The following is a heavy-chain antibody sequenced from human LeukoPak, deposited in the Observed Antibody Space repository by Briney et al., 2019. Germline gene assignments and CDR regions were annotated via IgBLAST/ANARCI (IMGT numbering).Heavy chain of an antibody. V-gene: IGHV3-23*01. CDR2: ITGGGGST. Sequence: GGSLRLSCATSGFTFRSYAMSWVRQAPGKGLERVSAITGGGGSTFYADSVKGRFTISRDSSNNTLYLQMNSLRADDTAIYFCAKGMTPYCSSASCFIFDFWGQGTQVTVSS. CDR3: AKGMTPYCSSASCFIFDF. D-gene: IGHD2-2*01. J-gene: IGHJ4*02. CDR1: GFTFRSYA.